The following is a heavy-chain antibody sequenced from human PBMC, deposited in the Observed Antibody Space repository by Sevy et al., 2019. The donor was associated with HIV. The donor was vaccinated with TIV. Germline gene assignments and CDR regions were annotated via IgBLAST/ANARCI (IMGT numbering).Heavy chain of an antibody. J-gene: IGHJ4*02. CDR2: ISALNGDT. Sequence: ASVKVSCKASGYTCSSYRITWVRRAPGQGPEWIGWISALNGDTNYAQKLQGRVTMTADTSTSTVYMDLRSLRSDDTAVYYCARAYCSGGRCYSLAYWGQGTLVTVSS. CDR3: ARAYCSGGRCYSLAY. D-gene: IGHD2-15*01. CDR1: GYTCSSYR. V-gene: IGHV1-18*01.